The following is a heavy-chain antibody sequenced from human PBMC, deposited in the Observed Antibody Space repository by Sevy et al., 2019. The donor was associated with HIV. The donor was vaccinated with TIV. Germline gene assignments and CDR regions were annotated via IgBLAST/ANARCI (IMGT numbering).Heavy chain of an antibody. CDR1: GFTFSSYG. J-gene: IGHJ1*01. D-gene: IGHD7-27*01. CDR2: ISYDGSNK. Sequence: GGSLRLSCAASGFTFSSYGMHWVRQAPGKGLEWVAVISYDGSNKYYADSVKGRFTISRDNSKNTLYLQMNSLRAEDTAVYYCAKSSGSKHWGQGTLVTVSS. CDR3: AKSSGSKH. V-gene: IGHV3-30*18.